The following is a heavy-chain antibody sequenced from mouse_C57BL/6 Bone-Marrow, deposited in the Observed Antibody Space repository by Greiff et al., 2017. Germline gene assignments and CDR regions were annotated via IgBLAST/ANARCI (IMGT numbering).Heavy chain of an antibody. CDR1: GYTFTSYG. CDR3: ARLGVYAMDY. Sequence: QVQLQQSGAELARPGASVKLSCKASGYTFTSYGISWVKQRTGQGLEWIGEIYPRRGNTYYNEKFKGKATLTADKSSSTAYMELRSLTSEDSAVYFCARLGVYAMDYWGQGTSVTVSS. V-gene: IGHV1-81*01. J-gene: IGHJ4*01. CDR2: IYPRRGNT.